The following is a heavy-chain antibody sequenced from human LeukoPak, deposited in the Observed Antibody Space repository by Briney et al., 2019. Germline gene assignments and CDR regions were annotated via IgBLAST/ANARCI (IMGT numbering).Heavy chain of an antibody. CDR3: ARFDYVWGNGNHGMDAFDV. J-gene: IGHJ3*01. CDR2: IFQTENS. V-gene: IGHV4-38-2*01. D-gene: IGHD3-16*01. CDR1: GFSISNGFS. Sequence: SETLSLTCGVSGFSISNGFSWGWIRQPPGKGLEWIGSIFQTENSYNNPSLKSRVTISVDTSKNQFSLKLSSVTAAGTAVYYCARFDYVWGNGNHGMDAFDVWGQGTMVTVSS.